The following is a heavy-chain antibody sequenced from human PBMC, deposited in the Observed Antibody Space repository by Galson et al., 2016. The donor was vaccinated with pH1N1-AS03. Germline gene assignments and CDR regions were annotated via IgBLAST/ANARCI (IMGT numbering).Heavy chain of an antibody. V-gene: IGHV6-1*01. J-gene: IGHJ4*02. CDR2: TYYRSGWYN. Sequence: CAISGDSVSSDSAAWNWIRQSPSRGLEWLGRTYYRSGWYNDYASSLSSRVSFTADTSKNQFSLHLTSVTPEDSATYFCVRDFYGDVFGYWGQGTLVTVSS. CDR1: GDSVSSDSAA. CDR3: VRDFYGDVFGY. D-gene: IGHD4-17*01.